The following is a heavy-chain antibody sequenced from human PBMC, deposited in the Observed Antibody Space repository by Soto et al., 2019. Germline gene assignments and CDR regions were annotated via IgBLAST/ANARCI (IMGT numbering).Heavy chain of an antibody. J-gene: IGHJ4*02. CDR2: IYYTGST. CDR3: AKERRQRYYDIVTGLVDY. Sequence: PSETLSLTCTVSRDSISTDESYWSWIRQHPGKGLEWIGYIYYTGSTSYNPSLKSRVTISVDATKTQCSLKMRSVTAADTAVYYWAKERRQRYYDIVTGLVDYWGPGTLVTVSS. D-gene: IGHD3-9*01. V-gene: IGHV4-31*03. CDR1: RDSISTDESY.